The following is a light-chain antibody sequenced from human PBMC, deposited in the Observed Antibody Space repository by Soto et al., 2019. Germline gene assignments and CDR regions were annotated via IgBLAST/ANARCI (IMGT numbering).Light chain of an antibody. CDR3: SSDTTGSTLYV. J-gene: IGLJ1*01. Sequence: QSALTQPASVSGSPGQSITISCTGSSNDIGAYKYVSWYQQYPGKAPKLIIFEVSNRPSGVSNRFSGSKSGNTASLTIAGLQAEDEADYHCSSDTTGSTLYVFGGGTKLTVL. V-gene: IGLV2-14*01. CDR2: EVS. CDR1: SNDIGAYKY.